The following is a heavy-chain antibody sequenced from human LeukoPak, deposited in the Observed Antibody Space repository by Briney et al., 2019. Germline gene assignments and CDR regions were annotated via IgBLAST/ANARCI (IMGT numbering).Heavy chain of an antibody. J-gene: IGHJ4*02. CDR1: GFTFSSYS. CDR3: AKPRSRIAVAGSLDY. CDR2: ISSSSGTI. V-gene: IGHV3-48*02. D-gene: IGHD6-19*01. Sequence: GGSLRPSCAASGFTFSSYSMNWVRQAPGKGLEWVSYISSSSGTIYYADSVKGRFTISRDNAKNSLYLQMNSLRDEDTAVYYCAKPRSRIAVAGSLDYWGRGTLVTVSS.